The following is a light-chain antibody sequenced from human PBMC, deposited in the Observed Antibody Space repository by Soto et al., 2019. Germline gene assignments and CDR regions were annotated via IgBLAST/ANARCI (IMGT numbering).Light chain of an antibody. J-gene: IGLJ2*01. CDR1: SSNIGAGSG. CDR2: GNT. Sequence: QSVLTQPPSVSGAPGESVTISCAGSSSNIGAGSGVHWYQQLPGTAPKLLINGNTNRPSGVPDRFSGSKSGTSASLAISGLQAEDEADYHCQSYDSSLSVVFGGGTKLTVL. V-gene: IGLV1-40*01. CDR3: QSYDSSLSVV.